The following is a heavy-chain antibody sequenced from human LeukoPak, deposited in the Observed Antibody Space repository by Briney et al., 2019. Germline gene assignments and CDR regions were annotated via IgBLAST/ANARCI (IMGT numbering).Heavy chain of an antibody. J-gene: IGHJ6*03. CDR3: ARESRGYDILTGKYHRGYYSYYMDV. CDR1: GGSITSSNYY. CDR2: IKQDGSEQ. V-gene: IGHV3-7*01. D-gene: IGHD3-9*01. Sequence: ETLSLTCTVSGGSITSSNYYWGWVRQAPGKGLEWVANIKQDGSEQYYVDSVKGRFTISRDNAKNSLSLQMNSLRAEDTAVYYCARESRGYDILTGKYHRGYYSYYMDVWGKGTTVTVSS.